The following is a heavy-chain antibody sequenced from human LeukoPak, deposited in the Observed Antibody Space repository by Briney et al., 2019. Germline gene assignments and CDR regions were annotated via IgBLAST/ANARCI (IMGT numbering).Heavy chain of an antibody. J-gene: IGHJ5*02. Sequence: ASVKVSCKASGYTFTSYAMHWVRQAPGQRLEWMGWINAGNGNTKYSQKFQGRVTITTDESTSTAYMELSSLRSEDTAVYYCARDGSIAARRGNWFDPWGQGTLVTVSS. CDR2: INAGNGNT. D-gene: IGHD6-6*01. V-gene: IGHV1-3*01. CDR1: GYTFTSYA. CDR3: ARDGSIAARRGNWFDP.